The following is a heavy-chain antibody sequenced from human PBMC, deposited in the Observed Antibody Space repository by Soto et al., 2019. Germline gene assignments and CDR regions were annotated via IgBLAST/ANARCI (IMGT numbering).Heavy chain of an antibody. CDR3: ARRISGGSCCFDY. Sequence: SVKVSCKASGGTFSSYAISWVRQAPGQGLEWMGGIIPIFGTANYAQKFQGRVTITADESTSTAYMELSSLRSEDTAVYYCARRISGGSCCFDYRGEGALVTVSA. D-gene: IGHD2-15*01. J-gene: IGHJ4*02. V-gene: IGHV1-69*13. CDR2: IIPIFGTA. CDR1: GGTFSSYA.